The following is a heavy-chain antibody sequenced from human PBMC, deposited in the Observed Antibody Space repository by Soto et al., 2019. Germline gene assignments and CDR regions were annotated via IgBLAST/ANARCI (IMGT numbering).Heavy chain of an antibody. CDR2: INPNNGGT. CDR3: AMQRSGVVY. V-gene: IGHV1-2*04. J-gene: IGHJ4*02. D-gene: IGHD6-25*01. CDR1: GYSFTANS. Sequence: QVHLVQSGAEVKKPGASVRVSCKASGYSFTANSMHWVRQAPGEGLEWMGWINPNNGGTNYARKCQGWVTMTRDTSISTAYMDLTRLKSDDTAFYYCAMQRSGVVYWGQGTLVTVSS.